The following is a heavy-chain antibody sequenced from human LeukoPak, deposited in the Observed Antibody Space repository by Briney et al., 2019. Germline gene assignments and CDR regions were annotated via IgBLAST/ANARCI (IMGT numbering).Heavy chain of an antibody. CDR3: ARDEYDYSKGWYFDL. V-gene: IGHV3-7*01. J-gene: IGHJ2*01. CDR1: GFTFSDYY. CDR2: IKQDGSEK. Sequence: GGSLRLSCTASGFTFSDYYMTWIRQAPGKGLEWVANIKQDGSEKYYVDSVKGRFTISRDNAKNSLYLQMNSLRAEDTAVYYCARDEYDYSKGWYFDLWGRGTLVTVSS. D-gene: IGHD4-11*01.